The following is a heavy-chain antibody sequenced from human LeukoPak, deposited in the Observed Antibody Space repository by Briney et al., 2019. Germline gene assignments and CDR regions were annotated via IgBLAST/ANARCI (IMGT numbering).Heavy chain of an antibody. CDR2: IYHRGST. CDR3: ARDLSGSCVDY. Sequence: SQTLSLTCTVSGGSISSGGYYWSWIRQPPGKGLEWIGYIYHRGSTYYNPSLKSRVTISVDRSKNQFSLKLSSVTAADTAVYYCARDLSGSCVDYWGQGTLVTVSS. J-gene: IGHJ4*02. D-gene: IGHD1-26*01. V-gene: IGHV4-30-2*01. CDR1: GGSISSGGYY.